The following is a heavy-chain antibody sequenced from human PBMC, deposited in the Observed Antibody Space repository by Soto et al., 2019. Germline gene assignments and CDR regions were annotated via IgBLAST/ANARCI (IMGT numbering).Heavy chain of an antibody. Sequence: PGGSLRLSCAASGFTFSSYAMSWFRQAPGKGLEWVSAISGSGGSTYYADSVKGRFTISRDNSKNTLYLQMNSLRAEDTAVYYCAKDYDSSGYYYFPRSTTPIGYWGQGTLVTVSS. CDR2: ISGSGGST. V-gene: IGHV3-23*01. D-gene: IGHD3-22*01. J-gene: IGHJ4*02. CDR1: GFTFSSYA. CDR3: AKDYDSSGYYYFPRSTTPIGY.